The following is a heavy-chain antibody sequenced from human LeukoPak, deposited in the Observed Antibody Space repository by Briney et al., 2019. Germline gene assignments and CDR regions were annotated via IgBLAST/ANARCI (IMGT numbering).Heavy chain of an antibody. V-gene: IGHV3-23*01. CDR2: ISGSSAST. CDR1: GFTFSSYG. CDR3: ARDSLVGGQDY. Sequence: PGGSLRLSCAASGFTFSSYGMHWVRQAPGKGLEWVSAISGSSASTTYYTDSVKGRFTISRDNSKNTLYLQMSSLRAEDTAVYYCARDSLVGGQDYWGQGTLVTVSS. J-gene: IGHJ4*02. D-gene: IGHD1-26*01.